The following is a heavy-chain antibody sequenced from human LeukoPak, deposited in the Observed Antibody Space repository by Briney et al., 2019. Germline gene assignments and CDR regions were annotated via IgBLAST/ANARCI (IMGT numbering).Heavy chain of an antibody. Sequence: SVKVSCKASGGTFSSYAISWVRQAPGQGLEWMGRIIPIFGTANYAQKFQGRVTITTDESTSTAYIELSSLRSEDTAVYYCARDSGWYDYYYYMDVWGKGTTVTVSS. CDR1: GGTFSSYA. CDR3: ARDSGWYDYYYYMDV. CDR2: IIPIFGTA. D-gene: IGHD6-19*01. J-gene: IGHJ6*03. V-gene: IGHV1-69*05.